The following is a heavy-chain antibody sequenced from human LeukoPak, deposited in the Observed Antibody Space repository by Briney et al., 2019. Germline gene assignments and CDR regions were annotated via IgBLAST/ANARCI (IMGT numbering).Heavy chain of an antibody. Sequence: PGRSLRLSCAASGFTFSSYAMHWVRQAPGKGLEWVAVMWSDGSIKKYADSVKGRFSVSRDNFKNTLYLQMNSLRAEDTAVYYCARDIVYNWFDPWGQGTLVTVSS. CDR1: GFTFSSYA. V-gene: IGHV3-33*08. J-gene: IGHJ5*02. CDR2: MWSDGSIK. D-gene: IGHD2-15*01. CDR3: ARDIVYNWFDP.